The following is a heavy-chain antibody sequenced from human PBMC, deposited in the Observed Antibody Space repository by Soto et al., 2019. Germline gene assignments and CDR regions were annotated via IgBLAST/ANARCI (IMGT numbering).Heavy chain of an antibody. Sequence: PSETLSLTCTVSGGSISSYYWSWIRQPPGKGLEWIGYIYYSGSTNYNPSLKSRVTISVDTSKNQFSLKLSSVTAADTAVYYCARVAVAALYFDYWGQGTLVTVSS. D-gene: IGHD6-19*01. CDR1: GGSISSYY. V-gene: IGHV4-59*12. CDR2: IYYSGST. CDR3: ARVAVAALYFDY. J-gene: IGHJ4*02.